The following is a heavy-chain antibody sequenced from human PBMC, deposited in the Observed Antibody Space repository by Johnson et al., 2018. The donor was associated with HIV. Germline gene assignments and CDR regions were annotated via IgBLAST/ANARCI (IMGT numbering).Heavy chain of an antibody. Sequence: VQLVESGGGVVRPGGSLRLSCAASGFTFDDYGMSWVRQAPGKGLGWVSGFSWNGGSIGYADSVKGRFTISRDNSKNSLYLQMNSLRTEDTALYYCAKANSGSYLWHDAFDIWGQGTMVTVSS. D-gene: IGHD1-26*01. CDR1: GFTFDDYG. CDR3: AKANSGSYLWHDAFDI. V-gene: IGHV3-20*04. J-gene: IGHJ3*02. CDR2: FSWNGGSI.